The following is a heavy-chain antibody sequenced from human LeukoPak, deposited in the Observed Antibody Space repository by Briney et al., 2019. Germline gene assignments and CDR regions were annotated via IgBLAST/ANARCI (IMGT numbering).Heavy chain of an antibody. J-gene: IGHJ4*02. CDR3: AREAVAGPYYFDY. Sequence: GSLRLSCAASGFTFSSYSMNWVRQAPGKGLEWVSSISSSSSYIYYADSVKGRFTISRDNAKNSLYLQMNSLRAEDTAVYYCAREAVAGPYYFDYWGQGTLVTVSS. CDR2: ISSSSSYI. D-gene: IGHD6-19*01. CDR1: GFTFSSYS. V-gene: IGHV3-21*01.